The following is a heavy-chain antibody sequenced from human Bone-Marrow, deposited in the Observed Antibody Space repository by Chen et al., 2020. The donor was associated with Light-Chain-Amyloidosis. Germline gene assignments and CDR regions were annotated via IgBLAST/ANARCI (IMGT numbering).Heavy chain of an antibody. CDR3: AKGGSSWSAYLHY. CDR2: SRGSGDNT. J-gene: IGHJ4*02. D-gene: IGHD6-13*01. V-gene: IGHV3-23*04. Sequence: EVQLVESGGGLVQPGGSLRLSCVASGFTFSSYAINWVRQAPGKGLEWVSGSRGSGDNTYYADSVRGRVTMSRDNSKNTVFLQMNSLRAEDTAVYYCAKGGSSWSAYLHYWGQGTLVTVSS. CDR1: GFTFSSYA.